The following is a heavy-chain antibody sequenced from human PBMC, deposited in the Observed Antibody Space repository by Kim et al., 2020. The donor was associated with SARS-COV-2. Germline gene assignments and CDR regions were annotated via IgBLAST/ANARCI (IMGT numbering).Heavy chain of an antibody. D-gene: IGHD2-21*01. V-gene: IGHV3-23*01. CDR3: FADDSRF. CDR2: DRSTTT. J-gene: IGHJ4*02. Sequence: DRSTTTFYSDSVTGRFTISRDNSKNTLYLQMNNVRAEDTALYYCFADDSRFWGQGTLVTVSS.